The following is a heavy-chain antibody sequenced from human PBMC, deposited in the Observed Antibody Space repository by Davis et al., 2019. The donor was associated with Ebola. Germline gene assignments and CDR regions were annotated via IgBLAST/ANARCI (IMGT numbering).Heavy chain of an antibody. Sequence: GESLKISCAASGFTFSSYAMNWVRQAPGKGLEWVSGISGSGDSTYYADSVKGRFTISRDNSKNTVYLQMNSLRAEDTAVYYCARASYSGYDFTGHYFDYWGQGTLVTVSS. V-gene: IGHV3-23*01. CDR1: GFTFSSYA. CDR3: ARASYSGYDFTGHYFDY. D-gene: IGHD5-12*01. CDR2: ISGSGDST. J-gene: IGHJ4*02.